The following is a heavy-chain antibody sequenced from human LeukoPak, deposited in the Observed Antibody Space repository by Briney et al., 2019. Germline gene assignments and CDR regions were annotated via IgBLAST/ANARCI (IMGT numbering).Heavy chain of an antibody. D-gene: IGHD6-13*01. J-gene: IGHJ4*02. CDR1: RFTHDNYA. CDR2: ISWYSRSI. Sequence: PGGSLRLSRVASRFTHDNYAMHWVRPAPGRGLEWVSGISWYSRSIGYADSVRGRFDMSSNNAENSLYLQMNSLRAEDTALYYCAKGWGRQQLGAFDSWGQGTLVTVSS. CDR3: AKGWGRQQLGAFDS. V-gene: IGHV3-9*01.